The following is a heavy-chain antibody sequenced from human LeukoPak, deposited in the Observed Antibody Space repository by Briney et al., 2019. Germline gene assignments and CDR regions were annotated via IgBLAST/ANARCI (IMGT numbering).Heavy chain of an antibody. J-gene: IGHJ4*02. CDR1: GVSITNYY. V-gene: IGHV4-59*08. CDR3: ARHYCSGGSCKPDF. Sequence: PSETLSLACTVSGVSITNYYWTWIRQPPGKGLEFIGYISNTGSTEYSPSLKSRVTISLDTSKNQFSLKVTSVTVADTAVYYCARHYCSGGSCKPDFWGQGAQVTVSS. CDR2: ISNTGST. D-gene: IGHD2-15*01.